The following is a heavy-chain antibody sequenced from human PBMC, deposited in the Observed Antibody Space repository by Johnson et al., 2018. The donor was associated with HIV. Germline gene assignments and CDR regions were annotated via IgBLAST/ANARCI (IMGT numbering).Heavy chain of an antibody. CDR1: GFTFSSYG. J-gene: IGHJ3*02. V-gene: IGHV3-30*02. CDR3: AREKGMTTIRDAFDI. Sequence: QVQLVESGGGVVQPGRSLRLSCAASGFTFSSYGMHWVRQAPGKGLEWVAFIRYDGSNDFYADSVKGRFTISRDNSKNTLYLQMNSLRPEDTAVYFCAREKGMTTIRDAFDIWGQGTMVTVSS. D-gene: IGHD5-24*01. CDR2: IRYDGSND.